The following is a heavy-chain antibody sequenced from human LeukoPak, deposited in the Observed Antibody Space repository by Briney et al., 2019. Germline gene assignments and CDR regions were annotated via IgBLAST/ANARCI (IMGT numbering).Heavy chain of an antibody. CDR3: AKGRVPAAIPEYFQH. V-gene: IGHV3-30*02. CDR2: IRYDGSNK. CDR1: GFTFSSYG. J-gene: IGHJ1*01. D-gene: IGHD2-2*01. Sequence: GGSLRLSCAASGFTFSSYGMHWVRQAPGKGLEWVAFIRYDGSNKYYADSVKGRFTISRDSSKNTLYLQMNSLRAEDTAVCYCAKGRVPAAIPEYFQHWGQGTLVTVSS.